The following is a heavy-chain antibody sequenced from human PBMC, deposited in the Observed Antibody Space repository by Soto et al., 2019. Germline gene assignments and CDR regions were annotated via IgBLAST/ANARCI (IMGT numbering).Heavy chain of an antibody. D-gene: IGHD3-16*02. CDR3: ARGGIAYDEDGYRTFDY. V-gene: IGHV4-4*07. Sequence: QVQLQESGPGLVKPSETLSLNCAVSGGSVTTYYWSWIRQPAGKRMEWIGRIYSDGRTDYNPSLKSRVTMSIDSSANQFSLRLNSVTAADTALYYCARGGIAYDEDGYRTFDYWGQGTLVTVSS. CDR2: IYSDGRT. CDR1: GGSVTTYY. J-gene: IGHJ4*02.